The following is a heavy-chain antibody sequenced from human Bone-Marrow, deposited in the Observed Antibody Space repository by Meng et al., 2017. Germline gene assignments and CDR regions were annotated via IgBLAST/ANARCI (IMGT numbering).Heavy chain of an antibody. CDR3: ARFAAAGTPIGFSYYGIDV. V-gene: IGHV1-69*13. CDR1: GCTFSSYA. J-gene: IGHJ6*02. CDR2: ILPIFGTA. Sequence: SVKVSCKASGCTFSSYAISWVRQARGQGLDGMGGILPIFGTANYAQKFQGRVTITADESISTAYMELSSQRSEDTAGYYCARFAAAGTPIGFSYYGIDVWGQGTPVTVSS. D-gene: IGHD6-13*01.